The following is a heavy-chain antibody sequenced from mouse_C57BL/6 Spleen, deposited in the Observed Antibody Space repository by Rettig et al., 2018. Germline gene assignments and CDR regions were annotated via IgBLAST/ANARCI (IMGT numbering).Heavy chain of an antibody. Sequence: LEWIGAIDPETGGTAYNQKFKGKAILTADKSSSTAYMELRSLTSEDSAVYYCTTRAMDYWGQGTSVTVSS. CDR3: TTRAMDY. V-gene: IGHV1-15*01. J-gene: IGHJ4*01. CDR2: IDPETGGT.